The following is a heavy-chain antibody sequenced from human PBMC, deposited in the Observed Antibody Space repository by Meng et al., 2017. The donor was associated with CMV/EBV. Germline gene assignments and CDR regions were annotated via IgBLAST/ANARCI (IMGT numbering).Heavy chain of an antibody. CDR3: ARDSSDYSSSWYLGY. Sequence: SVKVSCKASGGTFSSCAISWVRQAPGQGLEWMGGIIPIFGTANYAQKFQGRVTITTDESTSTAYMELSSLRSEDTAVYYCARDSSDYSSSWYLGYWGQGTLVTVSS. D-gene: IGHD6-13*01. V-gene: IGHV1-69*05. CDR2: IIPIFGTA. CDR1: GGTFSSCA. J-gene: IGHJ4*02.